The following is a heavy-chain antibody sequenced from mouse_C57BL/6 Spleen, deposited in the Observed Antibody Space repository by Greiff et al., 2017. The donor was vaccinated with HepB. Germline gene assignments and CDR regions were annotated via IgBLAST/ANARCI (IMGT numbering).Heavy chain of an antibody. CDR2: ISSGSSTI. J-gene: IGHJ2*01. CDR3: ARELPFDY. CDR1: GFTFSDYG. Sequence: EVKLMESGGGLVKPGGSLKLSCAASGFTFSDYGMHWVRQAPEKGLEWVAYISSGSSTIYYADTVKGRFTITRDNAKNTLFLQMTSLRSEDTAMYYCARELPFDYWGQGTTLTVSS. V-gene: IGHV5-17*01.